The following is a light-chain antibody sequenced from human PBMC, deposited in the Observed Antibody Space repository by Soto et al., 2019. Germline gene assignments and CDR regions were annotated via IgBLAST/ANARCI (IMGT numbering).Light chain of an antibody. J-gene: IGKJ2*01. CDR1: QSVSSN. CDR2: GAS. V-gene: IGKV3-15*01. CDR3: QQHGYLPYT. Sequence: EIVMTQSPATLSVSPGERATFSCRASQSVSSNLAWYQKKPGQAPRLLIYGASIRATGIPARFSGSGSGTEFNLTISRLATEDFAVYLCQQHGYLPYTVAQGTKVEIK.